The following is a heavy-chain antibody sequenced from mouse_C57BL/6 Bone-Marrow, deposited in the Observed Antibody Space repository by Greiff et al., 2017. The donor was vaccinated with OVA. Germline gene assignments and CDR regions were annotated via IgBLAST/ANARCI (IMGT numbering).Heavy chain of an antibody. CDR2: IYPRSGNT. Sequence: QVHVKQSGAELARPGASVKLSCKASGYTFTSYGISWVKQRTGQGLEWIGEIYPRSGNTYYNEKFKGKATLTADKSSSTAYMELRSLTSEDSAVYFCARSLDSSATPFAYWGQGTLVTVSA. J-gene: IGHJ3*01. CDR1: GYTFTSYG. D-gene: IGHD3-2*02. CDR3: ARSLDSSATPFAY. V-gene: IGHV1-81*01.